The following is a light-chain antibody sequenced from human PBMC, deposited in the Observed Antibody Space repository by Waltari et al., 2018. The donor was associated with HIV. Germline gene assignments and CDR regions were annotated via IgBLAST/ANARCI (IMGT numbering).Light chain of an antibody. Sequence: QSVLTQPPSVSAASGQKVTISCSGSTSNIGNNFLSWFQQFPGTAPKLLIYDSNKRPSGIPERFSGSKSGTSATLGINGLQTGDEADYFCGSWDSSLSVVLFGGGTKVTVL. J-gene: IGLJ3*02. CDR2: DSN. CDR3: GSWDSSLSVVL. V-gene: IGLV1-51*01. CDR1: TSNIGNNF.